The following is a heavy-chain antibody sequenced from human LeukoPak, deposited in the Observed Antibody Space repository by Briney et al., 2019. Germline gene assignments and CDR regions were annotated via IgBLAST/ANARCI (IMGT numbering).Heavy chain of an antibody. V-gene: IGHV4-30-2*01. Sequence: SQTLSLTCAVSGGSISSGGYSRSWIRQPPGKGVGWIGYIYQSGSTCYNPSRKSRATLSVARSKNHFALKLSSVAAAAAAVYYCARVEAIFGVVFDYWGQGTLVTVSS. D-gene: IGHD3-3*01. CDR2: IYQSGST. CDR1: GGSISSGGYS. CDR3: ARVEAIFGVVFDY. J-gene: IGHJ4*02.